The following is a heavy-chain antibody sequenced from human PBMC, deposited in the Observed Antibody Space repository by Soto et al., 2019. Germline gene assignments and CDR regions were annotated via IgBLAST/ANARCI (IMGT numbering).Heavy chain of an antibody. CDR1: GGSLSAYY. CDR2: MNHRGSI. V-gene: IGHV4-34*01. CDR3: ARVWGGAFDI. D-gene: IGHD3-10*01. Sequence: PSETLSLTCAVYGGSLSAYYWSWIRQPPGKGLEWIGEMNHRGSISFNPSLKSRVTISVDTSKNQFSLKLSSVTAADTAVYYCARVWGGAFDIWGQGTMVTVSS. J-gene: IGHJ3*02.